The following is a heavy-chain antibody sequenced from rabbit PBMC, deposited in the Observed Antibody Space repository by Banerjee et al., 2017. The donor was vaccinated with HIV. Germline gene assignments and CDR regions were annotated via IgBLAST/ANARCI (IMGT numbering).Heavy chain of an antibody. CDR3: ARAGGFENYFNL. J-gene: IGHJ4*01. Sequence: QLKEFGGGLVQPGGSLKLSCKVSGFDFNSYCMNWVRQAPGKGLEWIGYIDPIFGTTYYASWVNGRFTISSHNAQSTLYLQLNSLTAADTATYFCARAGGFENYFNLWGQGTLVTVS. CDR2: IDPIFGTT. D-gene: IGHD1-1*01. V-gene: IGHV1S7*01. CDR1: GFDFNSYC.